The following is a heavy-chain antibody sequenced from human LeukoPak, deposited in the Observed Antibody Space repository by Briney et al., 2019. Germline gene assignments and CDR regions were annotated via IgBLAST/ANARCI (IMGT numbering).Heavy chain of an antibody. CDR1: GGSFSGYY. CDR2: INHSGST. CDR3: ASIGSGSYYNEYFDY. J-gene: IGHJ4*02. V-gene: IGHV4-34*01. Sequence: SETLSLTCAVYGGSFSGYYWSWIRQPPGKGLEGIGEINHSGSTNYNPSLKSRVTISVDTSKNQFSLKLSSVTAADTAVYYCASIGSGSYYNEYFDYWGQGTLVTVSS. D-gene: IGHD3-10*01.